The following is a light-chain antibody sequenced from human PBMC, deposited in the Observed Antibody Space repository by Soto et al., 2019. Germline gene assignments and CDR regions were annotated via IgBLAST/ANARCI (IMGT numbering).Light chain of an antibody. CDR3: QQYGSSFT. V-gene: IGKV3-20*01. CDR2: GAS. Sequence: EIVFTQSPATLSLSPGERATHSCRAGQSVSSGYLAWHQQKPGQAPRIPIYGASSRATGIPDRLSGSGSGTDFTLTISRLEPEDSAVYYCQQYGSSFTFGGGTKVDI. CDR1: QSVSSGY. J-gene: IGKJ4*01.